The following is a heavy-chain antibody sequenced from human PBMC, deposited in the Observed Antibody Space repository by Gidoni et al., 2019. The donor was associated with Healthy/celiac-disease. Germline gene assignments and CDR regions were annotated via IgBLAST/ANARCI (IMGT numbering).Heavy chain of an antibody. J-gene: IGHJ4*02. CDR2: ISGSGGST. Sequence: EVQLLESGGGLVQPGGSLSLSCAAPGFTFRSYPMSWVRQAPGKGLEWVSAISGSGGSTYYADSVKGRFTISRDNSKNTLYLQMNSLRADDTAVYYCMPGLDYWGQGTLVTVSS. D-gene: IGHD2-2*01. V-gene: IGHV3-23*01. CDR1: GFTFRSYP. CDR3: MPGLDY.